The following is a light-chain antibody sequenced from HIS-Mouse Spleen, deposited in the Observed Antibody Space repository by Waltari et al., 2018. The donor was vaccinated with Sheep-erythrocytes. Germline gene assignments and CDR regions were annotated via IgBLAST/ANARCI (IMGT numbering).Light chain of an antibody. Sequence: QSALTPPASVSVSPGLSITISCTGSSRDVWSYHLVSWYQQHPGKAPKLMIYEGSKRHSGVSNRFSGSKSGNTASLTISGLQAEDEADYYCCSYAGSSTPWVFGGGTKLTVL. CDR2: EGS. CDR3: CSYAGSSTPWV. CDR1: SRDVWSYHL. V-gene: IGLV2-23*01. J-gene: IGLJ3*02.